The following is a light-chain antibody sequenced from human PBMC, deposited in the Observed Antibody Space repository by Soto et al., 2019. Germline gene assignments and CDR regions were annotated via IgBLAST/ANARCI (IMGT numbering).Light chain of an antibody. CDR2: DAS. V-gene: IGKV1-5*01. Sequence: DIQMTQSPSTLSASAGDRVTITCRASQSISSSLAWYQQKSGRAPELLIYDASILESGVPSRFSGSGSGTEFTLTIISRQADDFATYSCQHYNSFSNTFGQGTKLEIK. J-gene: IGKJ2*01. CDR1: QSISSS. CDR3: QHYNSFSNT.